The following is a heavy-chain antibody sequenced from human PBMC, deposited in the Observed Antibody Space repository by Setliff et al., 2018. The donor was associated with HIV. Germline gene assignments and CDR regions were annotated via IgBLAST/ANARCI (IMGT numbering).Heavy chain of an antibody. J-gene: IGHJ5*02. CDR3: ARDRHSSGLGSYGP. D-gene: IGHD3-10*01. Sequence: PSETLSLTCGISDYSITSGYYWGWIRQPPGKGLEWIGSIYRSGSTYDNPSLKSRVAISVDTSRNQFSLRVTSVTAADTAVYFCARDRHSSGLGSYGPWGPGILVTVSS. CDR1: DYSITSGYY. CDR2: IYRSGST. V-gene: IGHV4-38-2*02.